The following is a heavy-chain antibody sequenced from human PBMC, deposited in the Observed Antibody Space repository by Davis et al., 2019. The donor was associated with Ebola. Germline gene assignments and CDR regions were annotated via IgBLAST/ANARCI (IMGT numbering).Heavy chain of an antibody. V-gene: IGHV3-30-3*01. J-gene: IGHJ4*02. CDR2: ISYDGSNK. D-gene: IGHD3-3*01. CDR3: ARSFTIFYFDY. Sequence: GESLKISCAASGFTFSSYWMSWVRQAPGKGLEWVAVISYDGSNKYYADSVKGRFTISRDNSKNTLYLQMNSLRAEDTAVYYCARSFTIFYFDYWGQGTLVTVSS. CDR1: GFTFSSYW.